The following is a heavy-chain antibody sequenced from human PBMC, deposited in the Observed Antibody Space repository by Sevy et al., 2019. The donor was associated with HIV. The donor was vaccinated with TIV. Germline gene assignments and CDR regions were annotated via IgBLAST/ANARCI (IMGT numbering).Heavy chain of an antibody. CDR3: TSMTTVEGVFDF. CDR1: GFTFHNAW. J-gene: IGHJ4*02. Sequence: GGSLRLSCAASGFTFHNAWMSWVRQAPGKGLEWIGRIKSKSDGGTTDFAAPVKGRFTISRDDSHNKLFLQMNSLKTEDTAVYYCTSMTTVEGVFDFWGQGTLVTVSS. V-gene: IGHV3-15*01. CDR2: IKSKSDGGTT. D-gene: IGHD4-17*01.